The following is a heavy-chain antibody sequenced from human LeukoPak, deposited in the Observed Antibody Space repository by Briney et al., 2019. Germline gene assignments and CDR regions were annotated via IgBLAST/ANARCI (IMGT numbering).Heavy chain of an antibody. CDR2: ISDSGGVI. CDR1: GFNVNSFE. CDR3: AGGPQYTGSFPY. J-gene: IGHJ4*02. D-gene: IGHD1-26*01. V-gene: IGHV3-48*03. Sequence: GGSLRLSCAASGFNVNSFEMSWVRQAPGLGLEFLSYISDSGGVIKYADSVKGRFIISRDSADNALYLHMTNVRADDTAVYFCAGGPQYTGSFPYWGQGTLVAVSS.